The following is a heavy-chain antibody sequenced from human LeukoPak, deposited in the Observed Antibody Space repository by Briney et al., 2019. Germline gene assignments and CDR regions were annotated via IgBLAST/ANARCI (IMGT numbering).Heavy chain of an antibody. CDR2: TYYRSKWYN. CDR3: ARDGFYSSSWSAP. V-gene: IGHV6-1*01. CDR1: GDSVSSNSAA. J-gene: IGHJ5*02. D-gene: IGHD6-13*01. Sequence: SQTLSLTCAISGDSVSSNSAAWNWIRQSPSRGLEWLGSTYYRSKWYNNYAVSVKSRITINPDTSKNQFSLQLNFVTPEDTAVCYCARDGFYSSSWSAPWGQGTLVTVSS.